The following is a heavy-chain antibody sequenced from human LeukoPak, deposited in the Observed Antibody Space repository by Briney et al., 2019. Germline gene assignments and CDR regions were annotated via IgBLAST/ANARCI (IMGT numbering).Heavy chain of an antibody. CDR3: ARGLRYSSNPYYFDY. D-gene: IGHD6-13*01. CDR2: ISGSGGST. Sequence: GGSLRLSCAASGFTFSNYGMHWVRQAPGKGLEWVSAISGSGGSTYYADSVKGRFTISRDNSKNTLYLQMNSLRAEDTAVYYCARGLRYSSNPYYFDYWGQGTLVTVSS. CDR1: GFTFSNYG. V-gene: IGHV3-23*01. J-gene: IGHJ4*02.